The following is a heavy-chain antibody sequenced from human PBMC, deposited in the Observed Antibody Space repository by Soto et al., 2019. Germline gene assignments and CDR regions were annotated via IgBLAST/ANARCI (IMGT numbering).Heavy chain of an antibody. CDR1: GYTFTSYG. V-gene: IGHV1-18*01. CDR3: ASSLNYDFWSGYPYYYYGMDV. J-gene: IGHJ6*02. Sequence: ASVKVSCKASGYTFTSYGISWVRQAPGQGHEWKGWISAYNGNTNYAQKLQGRVTMTTDTSTSTAYMELRSLRSDDTAVYYCASSLNYDFWSGYPYYYYGMDVWGQGTTVTVSS. CDR2: ISAYNGNT. D-gene: IGHD3-3*01.